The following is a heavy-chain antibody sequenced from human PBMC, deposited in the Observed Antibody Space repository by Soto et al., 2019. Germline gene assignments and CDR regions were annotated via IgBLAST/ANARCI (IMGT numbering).Heavy chain of an antibody. CDR3: ARGGGFGEKFDP. D-gene: IGHD3-10*01. V-gene: IGHV1-69*01. J-gene: IGHJ5*02. CDR2: IIPVFGTT. Sequence: QVQLVQSGAEVKTPGSSVKVSCKASGGTFGRFSISWVRQAPGQGLEWMGGIIPVFGTTNYPQKFQGRVTITADESSSVAYMALRRLRSDDTAFYYCARGGGFGEKFDPWGQGTLVIVSS. CDR1: GGTFGRFS.